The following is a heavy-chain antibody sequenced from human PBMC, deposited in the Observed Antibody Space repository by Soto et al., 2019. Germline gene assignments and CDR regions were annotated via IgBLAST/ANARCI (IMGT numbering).Heavy chain of an antibody. CDR3: ARRGGAPRRPRNYFDF. D-gene: IGHD3-10*01. V-gene: IGHV4-4*07. CDR1: GGSISSYY. Sequence: PSETLSLTCTVSGGSISSYYWSWIRQPAGKGLEWIGRIYTSGSTNYNPSLKSRVTMSVDTSKNQFSLKLSSVTAADTAVYYCARRGGAPRRPRNYFDFWGQGKLVTVSS. CDR2: IYTSGST. J-gene: IGHJ4*02.